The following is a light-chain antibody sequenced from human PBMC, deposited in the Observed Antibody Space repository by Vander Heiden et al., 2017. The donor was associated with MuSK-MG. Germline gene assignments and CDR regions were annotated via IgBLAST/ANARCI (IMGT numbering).Light chain of an antibody. Sequence: DIQMTQSPSSLSASVGDRVTITCRASQSISSYLNWYQQKPGKAPKLLIYAASSLQSGVPSRFSGSGSGTDFTLTISMLQPEDFATYYCQQSDSTGWTFGQGTKVXIK. J-gene: IGKJ1*01. V-gene: IGKV1-39*01. CDR1: QSISSY. CDR3: QQSDSTGWT. CDR2: AAS.